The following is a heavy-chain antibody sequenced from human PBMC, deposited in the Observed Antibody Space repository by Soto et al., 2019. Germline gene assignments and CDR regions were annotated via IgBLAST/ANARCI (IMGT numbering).Heavy chain of an antibody. D-gene: IGHD3-22*01. Sequence: PGGSLRLSCAASGFTFSSYSMNWVRQAPGKGLEWVSSISSSSSYIYYADSVKGRFTISRDNAKNSLYLQMNSLRAEDTAVYYCARDNEGGSSGYRQFDYWGQGTLVTVSS. CDR3: ARDNEGGSSGYRQFDY. CDR2: ISSSSSYI. CDR1: GFTFSSYS. J-gene: IGHJ4*02. V-gene: IGHV3-21*01.